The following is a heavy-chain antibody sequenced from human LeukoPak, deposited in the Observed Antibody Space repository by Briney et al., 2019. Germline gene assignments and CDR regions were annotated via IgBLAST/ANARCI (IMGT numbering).Heavy chain of an antibody. CDR1: GGSISSGGYY. J-gene: IGHJ6*02. V-gene: IGHV4-31*03. CDR2: IYYSGST. Sequence: SQTLSLTCTVSGGSISSGGYYWSWIRQHPGKGPEWIGYIYYSGSTYYNPSLKSRVTISIDTSKNQFSLRLSSVTAADTAVYYCARDRTTVTTGGVFYYYGMDVWGQGTTVTVSS. CDR3: ARDRTTVTTGGVFYYYGMDV. D-gene: IGHD4-17*01.